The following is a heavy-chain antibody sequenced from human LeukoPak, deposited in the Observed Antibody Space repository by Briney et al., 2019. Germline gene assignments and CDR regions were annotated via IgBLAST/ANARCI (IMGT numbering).Heavy chain of an antibody. J-gene: IGHJ3*02. CDR3: ARGRGGKASYDAFDI. V-gene: IGHV4-34*01. Sequence: SETLSLTCAVYGRSFSGYYWSWIRQPPGKGLEWIGEINHSGSTNYNPSLKSRVTISVDTSKNQFSLKLSSVTAADTAVYYCARGRGGKASYDAFDIWGQGTMVTVSS. CDR2: INHSGST. D-gene: IGHD4-23*01. CDR1: GRSFSGYY.